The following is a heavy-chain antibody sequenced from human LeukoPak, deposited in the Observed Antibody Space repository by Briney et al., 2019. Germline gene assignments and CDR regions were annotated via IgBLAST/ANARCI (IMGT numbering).Heavy chain of an antibody. V-gene: IGHV1-2*02. J-gene: IGHJ4*02. CDR2: INANTGGT. D-gene: IGHD3-22*01. Sequence: ASVKVSCKVSGYTLTELSMHWVRQAPGKGLEWMGWINANTGGTNYAQKFQGRVTMTSDTSISTAYMELSRLRSDDTAVYYCARDGDNSDKLLPDLGYWGQGTLVTVSS. CDR1: GYTLTELS. CDR3: ARDGDNSDKLLPDLGY.